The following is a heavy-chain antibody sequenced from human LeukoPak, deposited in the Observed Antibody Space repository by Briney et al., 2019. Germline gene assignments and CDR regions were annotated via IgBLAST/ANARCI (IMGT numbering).Heavy chain of an antibody. D-gene: IGHD2-15*01. CDR1: GGTFSSSA. CDR2: IIPIFGRA. J-gene: IGHJ4*02. CDR3: ARAYCSGGSCRPYYFDY. V-gene: IGHV1-69*05. Sequence: SVKVSCKASGGTFSSSAISWVRQAPGQGLEWMGGIIPIFGRANYAQKFQGRVTITTDESTSTAYMELSSLRSEDTAVYYCARAYCSGGSCRPYYFDYWGQGTLVAVSS.